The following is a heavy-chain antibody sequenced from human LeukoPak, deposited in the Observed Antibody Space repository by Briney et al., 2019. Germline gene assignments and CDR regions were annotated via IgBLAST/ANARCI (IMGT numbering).Heavy chain of an antibody. CDR1: GFTFDDYA. D-gene: IGHD4-23*01. CDR2: ISWNSGSI. V-gene: IGHV3-9*01. CDR3: AKQDYGGNSERGAFDI. Sequence: GGSLRLSCAASGFTFDDYAMHWVRQAPGKGLEWVSGISWNSGSIGYADSVKGRFTISRDNAKNSLYLQMNSLRAEDTALYYCAKQDYGGNSERGAFDIWGQGTMVTVSS. J-gene: IGHJ3*02.